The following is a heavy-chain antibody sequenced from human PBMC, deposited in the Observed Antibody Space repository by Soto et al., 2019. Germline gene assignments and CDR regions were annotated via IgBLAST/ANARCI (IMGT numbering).Heavy chain of an antibody. J-gene: IGHJ4*02. CDR1: GCSISGANNY. CDR2: IFYTGTT. Sequence: SETLSLTCSVSGCSISGANNYWNWIRQHPGKGLEWIGYIFYTGTTYYNPSLKSRVTMSVDTSENKFSLKLTSVTAADTAVYYRARTAYSIFYYFDKWGQGTLVTVSS. V-gene: IGHV4-31*03. D-gene: IGHD4-4*01. CDR3: ARTAYSIFYYFDK.